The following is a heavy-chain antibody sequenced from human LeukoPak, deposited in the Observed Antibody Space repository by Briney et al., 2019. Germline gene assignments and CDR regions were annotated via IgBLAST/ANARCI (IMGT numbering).Heavy chain of an antibody. CDR2: INWNGGSK. V-gene: IGHV3-20*04. D-gene: IGHD6-6*01. J-gene: IGHJ4*02. CDR3: ARDRYSSSAGVSDY. CDR1: GFTFDDYA. Sequence: PGGSLRLSCSASGFTFDDYAMSWVRQAPGKGLEWVSGINWNGGSKGYADSVKGRFTISRDNAKNSLYLQMNSLRAEDTALYYCARDRYSSSAGVSDYWGQGTLVTVSS.